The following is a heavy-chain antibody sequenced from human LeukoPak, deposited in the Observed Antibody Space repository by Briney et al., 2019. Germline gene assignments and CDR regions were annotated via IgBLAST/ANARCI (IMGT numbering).Heavy chain of an antibody. J-gene: IGHJ3*02. CDR1: GFTFSSYA. D-gene: IGHD3-9*01. CDR3: ARPAGLLTATTAFDI. CDR2: ISYDGSNK. V-gene: IGHV3-30*04. Sequence: PGGSLRLSCAASGFTFSSYAMHWVRQAPGKGLEWVAVISYDGSNKYYADSVKGRFTISRDNSKNTLYLQMNSLRAEDTAVYYCARPAGLLTATTAFDIWGQGTMVTVSS.